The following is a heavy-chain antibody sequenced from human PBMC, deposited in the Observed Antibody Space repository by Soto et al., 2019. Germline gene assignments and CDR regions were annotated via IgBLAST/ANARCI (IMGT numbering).Heavy chain of an antibody. J-gene: IGHJ4*02. D-gene: IGHD5-18*01. V-gene: IGHV1-18*04. CDR1: GYTFTSYG. CDR3: ARVERYSYGGLFDY. CDR2: ISAYNGNT. Sequence: ASVQVSCKASGYTFTSYGISWVRQAAGQGLEWMGWISAYNGNTNYAQKLQGRVTMTTDTSTSTAYMELRSLRSDDTAVYYCARVERYSYGGLFDYWGQGTLVTVSS.